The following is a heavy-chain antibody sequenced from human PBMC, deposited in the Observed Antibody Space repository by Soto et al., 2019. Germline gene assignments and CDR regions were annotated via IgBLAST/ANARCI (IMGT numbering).Heavy chain of an antibody. CDR3: ARKYSGSSWFDP. D-gene: IGHD6-6*01. Sequence: SVKVSCKASGYTFSSSVITWVRQAPGQGLEWMGWISTYNGNTNYAQKLLGRVTMTTDTSTRTAYMELRSLKSDDTAVYYCARKYSGSSWFDPWGQGTLVTVSS. V-gene: IGHV1-18*01. CDR2: ISTYNGNT. J-gene: IGHJ5*02. CDR1: GYTFSSSV.